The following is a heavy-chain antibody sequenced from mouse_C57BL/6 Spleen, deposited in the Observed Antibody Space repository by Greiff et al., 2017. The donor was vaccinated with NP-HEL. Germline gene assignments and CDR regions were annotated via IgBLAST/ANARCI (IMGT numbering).Heavy chain of an antibody. Sequence: VQLQQSGPELVKPGASVKISCKASGYTFTDYYMNWVKQSHGKSLEWIGDINPNNGGTSYNQKFKGKATLTVDKSSSTAYMELRSLTSEDSAVYYCARGWLRFDYWGQGTTLTVSS. J-gene: IGHJ2*01. CDR3: ARGWLRFDY. D-gene: IGHD2-2*01. V-gene: IGHV1-26*01. CDR2: INPNNGGT. CDR1: GYTFTDYY.